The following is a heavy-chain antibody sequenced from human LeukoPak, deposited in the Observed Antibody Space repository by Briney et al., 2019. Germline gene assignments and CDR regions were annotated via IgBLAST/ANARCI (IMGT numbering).Heavy chain of an antibody. CDR3: AKMGVVAARPGTFDY. V-gene: IGHV3-23*01. J-gene: IGHJ4*02. CDR2: ISASGGST. Sequence: AGGSLRLSCAASGFTFSSSAMSWVRQVPGKGLEWVSGISASGGSTSYADSVRGRFTISRDNSKNTLYVQMNSLRAEDTAVYYCAKMGVVAARPGTFDYWGQGTLVTVSS. D-gene: IGHD6-6*01. CDR1: GFTFSSSA.